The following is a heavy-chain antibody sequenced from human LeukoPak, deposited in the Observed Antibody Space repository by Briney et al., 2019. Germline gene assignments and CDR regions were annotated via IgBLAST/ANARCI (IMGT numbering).Heavy chain of an antibody. D-gene: IGHD6-6*01. Sequence: SETLSLTCAVYGGSFSGYYWSWIRQPPGKGLEWIGEINHSGSTNYNPSLKSRATISVDTSKNQFSLKLSSVTAADTAVYYCARAPLRARRTPSLGWFDPWGQGTLVTVSS. J-gene: IGHJ5*02. CDR2: INHSGST. V-gene: IGHV4-34*01. CDR1: GGSFSGYY. CDR3: ARAPLRARRTPSLGWFDP.